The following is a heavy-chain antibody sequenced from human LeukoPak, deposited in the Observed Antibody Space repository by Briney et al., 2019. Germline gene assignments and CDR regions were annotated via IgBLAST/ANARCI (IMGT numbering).Heavy chain of an antibody. Sequence: SETPSLTCSVSGDSISTSSYYWGWIRQPPGKGLEWIGTIYYSGSTYYNPSLKSRVTISVDASKNQFSLKLSSVTAADTAVYYCARVGKITMVRGVIFRDYNWFDPWGQGTLVTVSS. V-gene: IGHV4-39*07. CDR3: ARVGKITMVRGVIFRDYNWFDP. CDR2: IYYSGST. CDR1: GDSISTSSYY. D-gene: IGHD3-10*01. J-gene: IGHJ5*02.